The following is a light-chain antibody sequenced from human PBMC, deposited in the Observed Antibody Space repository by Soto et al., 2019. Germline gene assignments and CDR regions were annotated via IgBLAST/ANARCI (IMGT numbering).Light chain of an antibody. J-gene: IGLJ1*01. Sequence: QSALTQPRSVSGSPGQSVTISCTGTSSDVGGYNYVSWYQHHPGKAPKLMIYDVSKRPSGVPDRFSGSKSGNTASLTISGLQAEDEADYYCCSYAGSSTLVFGTGTKVTVL. V-gene: IGLV2-11*01. CDR1: SSDVGGYNY. CDR3: CSYAGSSTLV. CDR2: DVS.